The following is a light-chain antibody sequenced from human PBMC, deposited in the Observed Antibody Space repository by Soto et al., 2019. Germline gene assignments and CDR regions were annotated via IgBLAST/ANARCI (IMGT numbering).Light chain of an antibody. J-gene: IGKJ3*01. V-gene: IGKV1-27*01. CDR2: AAS. CDR1: QDISNY. Sequence: DIQMTQSPSSLSATVGDRVTITCRASQDISNYLAWHQQKPGKVPKLLLYAASTLQPGVPSRFSGSGSGTDFTLTISSLQPEDVATYYCQKYNGAPPETFGPGTKVDIK. CDR3: QKYNGAPPET.